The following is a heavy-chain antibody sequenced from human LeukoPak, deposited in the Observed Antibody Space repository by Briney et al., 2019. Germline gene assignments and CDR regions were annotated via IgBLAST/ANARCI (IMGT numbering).Heavy chain of an antibody. CDR2: LWYDGSNR. J-gene: IGHJ2*01. D-gene: IGHD6-19*01. CDR1: GFTFSNYD. Sequence: GGSLRLSCAASGFTFSNYDMHWVRQAPGKGLEWVAILWYDGSNRYYADSVKGRFTISRDYSKNTLYLQMNSLRAEDTAVYYCARPGIAVAPEGYFDLWGRGTLVTVSS. V-gene: IGHV3-33*01. CDR3: ARPGIAVAPEGYFDL.